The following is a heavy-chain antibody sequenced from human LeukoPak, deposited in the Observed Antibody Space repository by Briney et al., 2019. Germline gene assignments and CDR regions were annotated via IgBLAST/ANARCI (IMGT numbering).Heavy chain of an antibody. CDR2: IYYSGNT. V-gene: IGHV4-59*01. J-gene: IGHJ3*02. CDR3: ARSYCGGGSCGAFDI. CDR1: GGSISSYY. D-gene: IGHD2-15*01. Sequence: KPSETLSLTCTVSGGSISSYYWSWIRRPPGKGLEWIGYIYYSGNTNYNPSLKSRVTISVDTSKNQFSLRLSSVTAADTAVYYCARSYCGGGSCGAFDIWGQGTMVTVSS.